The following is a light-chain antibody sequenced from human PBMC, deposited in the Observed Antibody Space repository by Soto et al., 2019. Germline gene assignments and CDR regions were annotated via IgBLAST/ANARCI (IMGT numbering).Light chain of an antibody. J-gene: IGLJ1*01. Sequence: QSALTQPASVSGSPGQSITISCTGTSSDVGSYNLVSWYQQHPGKAPKLMIYEGSKRPSGVSNRFSGSKSGNTASLTISGLQAGDEADYYCCSYAGSSSYVFGTGNRSPS. V-gene: IGLV2-23*01. CDR2: EGS. CDR1: SSDVGSYNL. CDR3: CSYAGSSSYV.